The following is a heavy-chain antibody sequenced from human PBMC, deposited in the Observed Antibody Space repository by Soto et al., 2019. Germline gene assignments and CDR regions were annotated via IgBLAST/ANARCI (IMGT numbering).Heavy chain of an antibody. CDR2: IYYSGST. CDR1: GGSTSTYF. J-gene: IGHJ6*03. V-gene: IGHV4-59*01. D-gene: IGHD6-6*01. Sequence: QVQLQESGPGLVKPSETLSLTCTVSGGSTSTYFWSWIRQPPGKGLEWIGYIYYSGSTNYNPSLNTRVTISVDMFKNQFSLELRSVTAADRSVYYCARGLRKARLNYYYMDVWGRGTTVTVSS. CDR3: ARGLRKARLNYYYMDV.